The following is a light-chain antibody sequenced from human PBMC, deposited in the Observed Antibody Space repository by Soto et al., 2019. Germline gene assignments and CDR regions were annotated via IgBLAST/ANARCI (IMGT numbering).Light chain of an antibody. V-gene: IGKV3-20*01. CDR1: QSISRY. J-gene: IGKJ1*01. CDR2: GAS. Sequence: IVLTQSPGTLSLSPGERTTLSCRASQSISRYLAWYQQKPGQGPRLLIYGASSRATGTPDRFSGSGSGTDFTLTINRLEPEDFALYYCQQYGSSPPPVGQGNKVEIK. CDR3: QQYGSSPPP.